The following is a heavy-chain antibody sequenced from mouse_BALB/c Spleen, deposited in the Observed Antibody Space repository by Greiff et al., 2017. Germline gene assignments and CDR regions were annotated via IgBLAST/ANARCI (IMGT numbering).Heavy chain of an antibody. CDR3: ARPEAYYGNYAWFAY. J-gene: IGHJ3*01. V-gene: IGHV5-12-1*01. Sequence: EVKLMESGGGLVKPGGSLKLSCAASGFAFSSYEMSWVRQTPEKRLEWVAYISSGGGSTYYPDTVKGRFTISRDNAKNTLYLQMSSLKSEDTAMYYCARPEAYYGNYAWFAYWGQGTLVTVSA. CDR1: GFAFSSYE. CDR2: ISSGGGST. D-gene: IGHD2-10*01.